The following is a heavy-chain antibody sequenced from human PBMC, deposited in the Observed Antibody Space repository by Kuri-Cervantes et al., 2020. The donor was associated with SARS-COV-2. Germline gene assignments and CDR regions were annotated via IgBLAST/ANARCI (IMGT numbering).Heavy chain of an antibody. V-gene: IGHV3-23*01. CDR1: GFTFSSYA. D-gene: IGHD4-11*01. J-gene: IGHJ6*03. CDR3: ARDHYTYYYYMDV. CDR2: ISGSGGST. Sequence: GESLKISCAASGFTFSSYAMSWVRQAPGKGLEWVSAISGSGGSTYYADSVKGRFTISRDNAKNSLYLQMNSLRAEDTAVYYCARDHYTYYYYMDVWGKGTTVTVSS.